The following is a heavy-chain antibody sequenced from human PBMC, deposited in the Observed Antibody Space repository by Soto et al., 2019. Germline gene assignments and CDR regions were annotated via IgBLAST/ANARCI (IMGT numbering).Heavy chain of an antibody. CDR1: GGTFSSYA. J-gene: IGHJ4*02. CDR3: ARVYPAHGSSWYFDY. V-gene: IGHV1-69*13. D-gene: IGHD6-13*01. CDR2: IIPIFGTA. Sequence: WASVKVSCKASGGTFSSYAISWVRQAPGQGLEWMGGIIPIFGTANYAQKFQGRVTITADESTSTAYMELSSLRSEDTAVYYCARVYPAHGSSWYFDYWGQGTLVTVSS.